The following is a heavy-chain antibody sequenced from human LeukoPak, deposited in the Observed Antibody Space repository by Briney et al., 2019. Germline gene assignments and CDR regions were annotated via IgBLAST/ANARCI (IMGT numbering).Heavy chain of an antibody. CDR1: GGSFSGYY. CDR3: ARESYYGSGSYSTNWFDP. D-gene: IGHD3-10*01. CDR2: INHSGST. V-gene: IGHV4-34*01. Sequence: SETLSLTCAVYGGSFSGYYWSWIRQPPGKGLEWIGEINHSGSTNYNPSLKSRVTISVDTSKNQFSLKLSSVTAADTAVYYCARESYYGSGSYSTNWFDPWGQGTLVTVSS. J-gene: IGHJ5*02.